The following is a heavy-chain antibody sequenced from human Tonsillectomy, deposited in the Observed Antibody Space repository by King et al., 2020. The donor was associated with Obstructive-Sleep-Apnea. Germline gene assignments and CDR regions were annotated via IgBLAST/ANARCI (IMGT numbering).Heavy chain of an antibody. CDR1: GDSISIANW. V-gene: IGHV4-4*02. J-gene: IGHJ2*01. Sequence: QLQESGPGLVKPSGTLFLTCAVPGDSISIANWWSWVRQPPGKGLEWIGEVHRSGATHYNPSLESRVTMSVDQSTNQLSLQMNSATAADTAVYYCARHMTVPGTRGFHLWGRGTLVTVSS. CDR3: ARHMTVPGTRGFHL. CDR2: VHRSGAT. D-gene: IGHD1-1*01.